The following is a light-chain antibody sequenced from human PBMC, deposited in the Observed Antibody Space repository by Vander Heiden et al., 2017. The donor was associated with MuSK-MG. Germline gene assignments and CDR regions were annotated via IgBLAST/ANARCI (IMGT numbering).Light chain of an antibody. CDR1: QSVSRY. CDR2: DAS. V-gene: IGKV3-11*01. J-gene: IGKJ5*01. CDR3: QQRSNWPIT. Sequence: ELVLTQSPATLSLSPGEGATLSCRASQSVSRYLAWYQQKPGQAPRLLMYDASNRATGVPVRFSGSGSGTDFTLTISTLEPEDFALYYCQQRSNWPITFGQGTRLEIK.